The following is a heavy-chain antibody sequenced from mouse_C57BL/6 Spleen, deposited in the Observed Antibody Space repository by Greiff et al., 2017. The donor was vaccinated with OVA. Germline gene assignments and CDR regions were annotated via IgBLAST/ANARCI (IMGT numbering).Heavy chain of an antibody. CDR3: ARSGNYYGSSYHAMDY. Sequence: EVKLVESEGGLVQPGSSMKLSCTASGFTFSDYYMAWVRQVPEKGLEWVANINYDGSSTYYLDSLKSRFIISRDNAKNILYLQRSSLKSEDTATYYCARSGNYYGSSYHAMDYWGQGTSVTVSS. CDR1: GFTFSDYY. V-gene: IGHV5-16*01. CDR2: INYDGSST. J-gene: IGHJ4*01. D-gene: IGHD1-1*01.